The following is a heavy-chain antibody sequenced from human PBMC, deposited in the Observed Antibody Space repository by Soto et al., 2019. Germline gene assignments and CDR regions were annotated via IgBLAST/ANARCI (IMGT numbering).Heavy chain of an antibody. D-gene: IGHD2-15*01. CDR1: GFTVSSHA. CDR2: ITADGGT. Sequence: EVQVLESGGGLVQPGGSLRLSCEGSGFTVSSHAMTWIRQAPGKGPEWVSTITADGGTYYADSVKGRFAMSRDTSASTLDLRMNSLGAEDTAAYYCAPHVSCSGVSCQYDAFAIRVQGTMVTVSS. V-gene: IGHV3-23*01. J-gene: IGHJ3*02. CDR3: APHVSCSGVSCQYDAFAI.